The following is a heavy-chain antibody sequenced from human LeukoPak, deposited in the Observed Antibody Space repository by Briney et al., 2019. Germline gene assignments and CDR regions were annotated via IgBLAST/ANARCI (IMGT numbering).Heavy chain of an antibody. CDR2: FHYSGDT. D-gene: IGHD2-2*01. CDR1: GASISNSANY. J-gene: IGHJ4*02. V-gene: IGHV4-39*07. CDR3: ARGRLREPGESCTSVACYGPLDY. Sequence: SETLTLTCTASGASISNSANYWGWVRQPPGKSLEWIGSFHYSGDTYYNSSLNSRCTMSLDTSKNQFSLKLSSVSAADTAVYYCARGRLREPGESCTSVACYGPLDYWGQGTLVTVSS.